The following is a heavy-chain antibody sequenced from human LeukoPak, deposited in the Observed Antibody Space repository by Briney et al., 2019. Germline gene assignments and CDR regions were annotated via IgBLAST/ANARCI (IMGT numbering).Heavy chain of an antibody. CDR1: GLTFTSHW. CDR2: INSDGSST. D-gene: IGHD2-15*01. J-gene: IGHJ6*03. V-gene: IGHV3-74*01. CDR3: ARDRYYYYMDV. Sequence: PGGSLRLSCVVSGLTFTSHWMHWVRQTPGKGLVWVSRINSDGSSTNYADSVEGRFTISRDNAKNTVYLQMNSLRADDTSVYYCARDRYYYYMDVWGKGTTVTVSS.